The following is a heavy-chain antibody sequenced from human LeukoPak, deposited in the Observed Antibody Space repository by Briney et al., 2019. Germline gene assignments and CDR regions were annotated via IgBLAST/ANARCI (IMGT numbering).Heavy chain of an antibody. CDR3: TATKKGVGYCSGGSCYPGKSYAFDI. Sequence: GASVKVSCKASGYIFTSYAMNWVRQAPGQGLEWMGWINTNTGNPTYAQGFTGRFVFSLDTSVSTAYLQISSLKAEDTAVYYCTATKKGVGYCSGGSCYPGKSYAFDIWGQGTMVTVSS. V-gene: IGHV7-4-1*02. D-gene: IGHD2-15*01. J-gene: IGHJ3*02. CDR2: INTNTGNP. CDR1: GYIFTSYA.